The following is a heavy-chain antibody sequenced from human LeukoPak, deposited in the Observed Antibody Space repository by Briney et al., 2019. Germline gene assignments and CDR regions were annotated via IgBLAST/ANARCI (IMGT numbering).Heavy chain of an antibody. Sequence: NPSETLSLTCTVSGGSISSYYWSWVRQPPGKGLEWIGYIYYSGSTNYNPSLKSRVTISVDKSKNQFSLKLSSVTAADTAVYYCARTSAVLDYDFWSGYPHYYYYYMDVWGKGATVTVSS. J-gene: IGHJ6*03. V-gene: IGHV4-59*01. CDR3: ARTSAVLDYDFWSGYPHYYYYYMDV. CDR2: IYYSGST. CDR1: GGSISSYY. D-gene: IGHD3-3*01.